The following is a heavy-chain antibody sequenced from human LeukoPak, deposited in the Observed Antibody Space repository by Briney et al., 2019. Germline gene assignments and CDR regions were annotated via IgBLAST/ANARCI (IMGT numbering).Heavy chain of an antibody. CDR3: ARDYCSSTSCLFDY. CDR2: INPNRGDT. J-gene: IGHJ4*02. Sequence: ASVKVSCKASGYTFTGYHMHWVRQAPGQRLEWMGRINPNRGDTNYAQKFQGRVTMTRDTSISTAYMELSRLRSDDTAVYYCARDYCSSTSCLFDYWGQGTLVTVSS. CDR1: GYTFTGYH. V-gene: IGHV1-2*06. D-gene: IGHD2-2*01.